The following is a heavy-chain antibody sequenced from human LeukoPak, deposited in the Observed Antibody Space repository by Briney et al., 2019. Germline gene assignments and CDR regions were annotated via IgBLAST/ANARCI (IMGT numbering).Heavy chain of an antibody. CDR2: INPNSGGT. CDR3: ARDPGGSGSYLYYFDY. J-gene: IGHJ4*02. Sequence: ASVKVSCKASGCTFTGYYMHWVRQAPGQGLEWMGWINPNSGGTNYAQKFQGWVTMTRDTSISTAYMELSRLRSDDTAVYYCARDPGGSGSYLYYFDYWGQGTLVTVSS. CDR1: GCTFTGYY. V-gene: IGHV1-2*04. D-gene: IGHD3-10*01.